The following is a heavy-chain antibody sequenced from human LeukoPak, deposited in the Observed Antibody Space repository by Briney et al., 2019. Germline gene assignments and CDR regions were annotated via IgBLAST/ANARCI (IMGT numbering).Heavy chain of an antibody. Sequence: GRSLRRSCGAAGFYCSNYFMHWVRQPPGRGLEWLADIASDGSHTFYVESVKGRFTISRDNSKNTLYLQMNSLGPEDTAVYFCARERQDTVIHSGAFDIWGQGTMVTVSS. CDR2: IASDGSHT. CDR3: ARERQDTVIHSGAFDI. J-gene: IGHJ3*02. CDR1: GFYCSNYF. V-gene: IGHV3-30-3*01. D-gene: IGHD2-21*02.